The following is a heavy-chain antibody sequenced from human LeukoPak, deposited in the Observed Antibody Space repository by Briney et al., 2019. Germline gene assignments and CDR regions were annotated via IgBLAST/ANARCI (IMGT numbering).Heavy chain of an antibody. CDR3: ARDRGGGYYDSSGYQPPDY. Sequence: GASVKVSCKASGYTFTSYYMHWVRQAPGQGLEWMGIINPSGGSTSYAQKFQGRVTMTRDMSTSTVYMELSSLRSEDTAVYYCARDRGGGYYDSSGYQPPDYWGQGTLVTVSS. CDR2: INPSGGST. D-gene: IGHD3-22*01. J-gene: IGHJ4*02. CDR1: GYTFTSYY. V-gene: IGHV1-46*01.